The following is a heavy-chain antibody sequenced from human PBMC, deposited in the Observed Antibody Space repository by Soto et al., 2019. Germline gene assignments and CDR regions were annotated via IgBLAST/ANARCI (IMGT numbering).Heavy chain of an antibody. CDR3: ARDGDSSCWYRGEREDAFDI. J-gene: IGHJ3*02. D-gene: IGHD6-19*01. CDR1: GGTFSSYA. Sequence: QVQLVQSGAEVKKPGASVKVSCKASGGTFSSYAIRWVRQAPGQGLEWMGGIIPIFGTATYAQKFQGRVTITAEEARSTAYMEMRRLRSEDTAVYYYARDGDSSCWYRGEREDAFDIWGQGTMVTVSS. V-gene: IGHV1-69*12. CDR2: IIPIFGTA.